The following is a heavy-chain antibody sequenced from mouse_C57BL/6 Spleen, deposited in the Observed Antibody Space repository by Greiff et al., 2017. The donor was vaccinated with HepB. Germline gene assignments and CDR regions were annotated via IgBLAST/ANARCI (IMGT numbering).Heavy chain of an antibody. CDR1: GFNIKDYY. Sequence: VQLQESGAELVRPGASVKLSCTASGFNIKDYYMHWVKQRPEQGLEWIGRIDPEDGDTEYAPKFQGKATMTADTSSNTAYLQLSSLTSEDTAVYYCTPNYYDSRRGFDYWGQGTTLTVSS. D-gene: IGHD1-1*01. J-gene: IGHJ2*01. CDR2: IDPEDGDT. CDR3: TPNYYDSRRGFDY. V-gene: IGHV14-1*01.